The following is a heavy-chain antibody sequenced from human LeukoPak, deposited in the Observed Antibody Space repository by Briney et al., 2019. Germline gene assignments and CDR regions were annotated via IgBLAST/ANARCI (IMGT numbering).Heavy chain of an antibody. CDR3: VKDVAVAGTIAGNY. J-gene: IGHJ4*02. V-gene: IGHV3-64D*06. CDR1: GFTFSSYA. CDR2: ISSNGGST. D-gene: IGHD6-19*01. Sequence: QAGGSLRLSCSASGFTFSSYAMHWVRQAPGKGLEYVSAISSNGGSTYYADSVKGRFTISKDNSKNTLYLQMSSLRAEDTAVYYCVKDVAVAGTIAGNYWGQGTLVTVSS.